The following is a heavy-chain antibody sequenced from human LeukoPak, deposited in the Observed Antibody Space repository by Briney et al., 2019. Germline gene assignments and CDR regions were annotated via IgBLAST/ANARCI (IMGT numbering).Heavy chain of an antibody. J-gene: IGHJ5*02. CDR1: GYTFTSYD. V-gene: IGHV1-8*01. Sequence: GASVKVSCKASGYTFTSYDINWVRQATGQGLEWMGWMNPNSGNTGYAQKFQGRVTMTRNTSISTAYMELSSLRSEDRAVYYCARAVYGSGSYYLSNWFDPWGQGTLVTVSS. CDR3: ARAVYGSGSYYLSNWFDP. D-gene: IGHD3-10*01. CDR2: MNPNSGNT.